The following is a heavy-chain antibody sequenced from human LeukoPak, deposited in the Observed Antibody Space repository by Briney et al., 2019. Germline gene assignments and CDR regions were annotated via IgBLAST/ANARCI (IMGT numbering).Heavy chain of an antibody. Sequence: SETLSLTCTVSGGSISSYYWSWIRQPPGKGLEWIGYIYYSGSTNYNPSLKSRVTISVDTSKNQFSLKLSSVTAADTAVYYCARGRHSSGWLFDYWGQGTLVTVSS. CDR3: ARGRHSSGWLFDY. V-gene: IGHV4-59*01. D-gene: IGHD6-19*01. CDR1: GGSISSYY. CDR2: IYYSGST. J-gene: IGHJ4*02.